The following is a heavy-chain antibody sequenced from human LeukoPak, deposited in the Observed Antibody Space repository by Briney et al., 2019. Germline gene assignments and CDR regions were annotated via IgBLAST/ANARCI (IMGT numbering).Heavy chain of an antibody. CDR1: GFIFSYYY. V-gene: IGHV3-11*03. CDR2: ISSSSRDT. Sequence: PGGSLRLSCAASGFIFSYYYMSWIRQAPGKGLEWVSYISSSSRDTNYADSVRGRFTFSRDNAKKSVYLQMNSLRAEDTAVYYCLRRFATAYGMDVWGQGTTVTVAS. J-gene: IGHJ6*02. D-gene: IGHD2-15*01. CDR3: LRRFATAYGMDV.